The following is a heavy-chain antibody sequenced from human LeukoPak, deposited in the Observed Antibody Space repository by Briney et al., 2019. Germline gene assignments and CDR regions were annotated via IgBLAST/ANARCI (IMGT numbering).Heavy chain of an antibody. D-gene: IGHD3-22*01. J-gene: IGHJ4*02. CDR2: IKSRADGGTT. CDR1: RLPFSIAW. Sequence: GGSLRLSCAGSRLPFSIAWMTWVRQAPGKGLEWVGRIKSRADGGTTDYAAAVKGRFAISRDDSKNTVYLQMNSLRTEYTAVYYCTTPVHYSDSRFDFWGQGTLVTVSS. CDR3: TTPVHYSDSRFDF. V-gene: IGHV3-15*01.